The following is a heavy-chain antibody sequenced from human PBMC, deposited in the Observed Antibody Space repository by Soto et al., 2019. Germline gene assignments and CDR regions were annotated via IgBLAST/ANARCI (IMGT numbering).Heavy chain of an antibody. CDR1: GFTFSSYG. CDR3: ARDRFYDILTGYYLGLFDYYYGMDV. D-gene: IGHD3-9*01. CDR2: IWYDGSNK. J-gene: IGHJ6*02. V-gene: IGHV3-33*01. Sequence: QPGGSLRLSCAASGFTFSSYGMHWVRQAPGKGLEWVAVIWYDGSNKYYADSVKGRFTIYRDNSKNTLYLQMNSLRAEDTAVYYCARDRFYDILTGYYLGLFDYYYGMDVWGQGTTVTVSS.